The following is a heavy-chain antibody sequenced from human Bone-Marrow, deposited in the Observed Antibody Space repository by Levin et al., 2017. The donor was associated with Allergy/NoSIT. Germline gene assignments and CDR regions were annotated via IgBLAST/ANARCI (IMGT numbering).Heavy chain of an antibody. D-gene: IGHD1-26*01. J-gene: IGHJ4*02. V-gene: IGHV3-30*04. CDR3: ARGSGSYPPDY. CDR1: GFTFSSYA. CDR2: ISYDGSNK. Sequence: GGSLRLSCAASGFTFSSYAMHWVRQAPGKGLEWVAVISYDGSNKYYADSVKGRFTISRDNSKNTLYLQMNSLRAEDTAVYYCARGSGSYPPDYWGQGTLVTVSS.